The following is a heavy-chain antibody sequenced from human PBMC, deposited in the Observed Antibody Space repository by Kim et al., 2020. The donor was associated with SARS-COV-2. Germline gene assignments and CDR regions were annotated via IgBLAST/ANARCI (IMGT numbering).Heavy chain of an antibody. CDR3: ARSGCRSTSCWFDP. V-gene: IGHV1-3*01. J-gene: IGHJ5*02. CDR2: INAGNGNT. CDR1: GYTFTSYA. D-gene: IGHD2-2*01. Sequence: ASVKVSCKASGYTFTSYAMHWVRQAPGQRLEGMGWINAGNGNTKYSQKFQGRVTITRDTSASTAYMELSSLRSEDTAVYYCARSGCRSTSCWFDPWGQGTLVTVSS.